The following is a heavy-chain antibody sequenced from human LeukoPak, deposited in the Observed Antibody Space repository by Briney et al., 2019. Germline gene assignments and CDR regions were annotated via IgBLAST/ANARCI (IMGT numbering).Heavy chain of an antibody. D-gene: IGHD2-15*01. Sequence: SETLSLTCTVSGYSISSGYYWGWIRLPPGKGLEWIGIINHSGSTFCNTSLKSRVTISVDTSTNQFSLQLRSVTAADTALYYCAIVGYCSGGSCLNWFDPWGRGTLVTVSS. J-gene: IGHJ5*02. V-gene: IGHV4-38-2*02. CDR1: GYSISSGYY. CDR3: AIVGYCSGGSCLNWFDP. CDR2: INHSGST.